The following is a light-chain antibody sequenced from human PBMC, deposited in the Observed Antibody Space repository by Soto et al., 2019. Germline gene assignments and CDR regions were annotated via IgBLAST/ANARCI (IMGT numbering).Light chain of an antibody. CDR1: QSVSSY. V-gene: IGKV3-11*01. J-gene: IGKJ1*01. CDR2: GES. Sequence: EIVLTQSPATLSLSPGERATLSCRASQSVSSYLAWYQQKPGQAPRLLIYGESNRATGIPARFSGSGSGTDFTLTISSLEPEDSAVYYCPQRSDSWTVGPGTKVEIK. CDR3: PQRSDSWT.